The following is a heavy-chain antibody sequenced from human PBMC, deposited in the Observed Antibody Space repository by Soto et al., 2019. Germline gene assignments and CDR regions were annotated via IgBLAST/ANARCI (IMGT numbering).Heavy chain of an antibody. V-gene: IGHV3-66*01. CDR3: VKDPWDY. CDR2: IFPNSNT. J-gene: IGHJ4*02. Sequence: EVQLVESGGGVVQPGGSLRLSCVASGFIVTTKYISWVRQAPGKGLEWVSVIFPNSNTYYPDSVKGRFTISRDNVKNKVYLQMNSLRADDTAVYYCVKDPWDYWGQGTLVTVSS. CDR1: GFIVTTKY.